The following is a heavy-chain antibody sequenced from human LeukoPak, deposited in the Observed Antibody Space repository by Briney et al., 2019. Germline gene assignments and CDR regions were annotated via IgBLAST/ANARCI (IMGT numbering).Heavy chain of an antibody. CDR2: ISSSSSYI. CDR3: ARLGYCSGGSCPDY. D-gene: IGHD2-15*01. Sequence: GGSLRLSCAASGFTFSSYSMNWVRQAPGKGLEWVSSISSSSSYIYYADSVMGRFTISRDNAKNSLYLQMNSLRAEDTAVYYCARLGYCSGGSCPDYWGQGTLVTVSS. V-gene: IGHV3-21*01. J-gene: IGHJ4*02. CDR1: GFTFSSYS.